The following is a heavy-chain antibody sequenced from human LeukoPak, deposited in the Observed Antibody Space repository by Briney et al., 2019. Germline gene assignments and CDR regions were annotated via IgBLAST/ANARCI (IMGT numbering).Heavy chain of an antibody. D-gene: IGHD6-13*01. CDR2: ISGSGGST. CDR3: AKVPSSSWYKGIDY. CDR1: GFTFSSYA. J-gene: IGHJ4*02. V-gene: IGHV3-23*01. Sequence: GGSLRLSCAASGFTFSSYAMSWVRQAPGKGLEWVSSISGSGGSTYYADSVKGRFTISRDNSKNTLFLQMNSLRAEDTAVYYCAKVPSSSWYKGIDYWGQGALVTVSS.